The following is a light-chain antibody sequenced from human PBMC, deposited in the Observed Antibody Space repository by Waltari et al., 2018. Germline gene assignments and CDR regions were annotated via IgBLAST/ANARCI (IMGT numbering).Light chain of an antibody. CDR3: QQRSNWPYT. V-gene: IGKV3-11*01. CDR2: DAS. Sequence: EIVLTQSPATLSWSPGERATLSCRASQSVSSYLAWYQPKPGQAPRLLIYDASNRATGIPARFSGSGSGTDFTLTISSLEPEDFAVYYCQQRSNWPYTFGQGTKLEIK. J-gene: IGKJ2*01. CDR1: QSVSSY.